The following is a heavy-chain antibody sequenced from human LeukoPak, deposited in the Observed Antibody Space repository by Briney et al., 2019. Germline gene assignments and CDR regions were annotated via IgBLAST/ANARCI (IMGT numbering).Heavy chain of an antibody. CDR2: ISGNGGSI. Sequence: SGGSLRLSCAASGFTFSNYAMTWVRQAPGKGLEWVSSISGNGGSIFYADSVKGRFTISRDNAKNSLYLQMNSLRAEDTAIYYCARVDCSGGSCYRAFDTWGQGTVVTVSS. J-gene: IGHJ3*02. V-gene: IGHV3-23*01. D-gene: IGHD2-15*01. CDR1: GFTFSNYA. CDR3: ARVDCSGGSCYRAFDT.